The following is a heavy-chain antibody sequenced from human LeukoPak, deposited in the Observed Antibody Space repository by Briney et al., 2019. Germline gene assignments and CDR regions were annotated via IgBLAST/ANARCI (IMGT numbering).Heavy chain of an antibody. J-gene: IGHJ4*02. D-gene: IGHD6-13*01. Sequence: PGGSLRLSCAAPGFTFSSYAMRWVRQAPGKGLEWVSGISGSGGSTYYADSVKGRFTISRDNSENTLYLQMNSLRAEDTAVYYCAKHSRSWNYFDFWGQGTLVTVSS. CDR3: AKHSRSWNYFDF. CDR1: GFTFSSYA. CDR2: ISGSGGST. V-gene: IGHV3-23*01.